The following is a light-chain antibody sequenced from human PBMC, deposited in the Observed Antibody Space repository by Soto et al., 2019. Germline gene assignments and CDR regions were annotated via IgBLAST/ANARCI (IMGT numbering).Light chain of an antibody. CDR3: QKYDSAPT. V-gene: IGKV1-27*01. CDR2: SAT. CDR1: QSISSW. Sequence: DIQMAQSPSTLSAAGGDRVTITCRASQSISSWLASYQQKPGKAPKLLIHSATTLQSGVPSRCSGSGSGTDFTLTISSLQPEDVASYYCQKYDSAPTFGPGTKVDIK. J-gene: IGKJ1*01.